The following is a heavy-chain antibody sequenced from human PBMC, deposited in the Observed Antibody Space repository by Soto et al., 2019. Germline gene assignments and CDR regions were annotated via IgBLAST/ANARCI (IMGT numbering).Heavy chain of an antibody. J-gene: IGHJ4*02. CDR1: EGPFSTYT. CDR3: ASLMYYDFWSGYSG. V-gene: IGHV1-69*01. CDR2: IIPMFGTA. Sequence: VHRVKSGAEWKKPGSWLRVSCKASEGPFSTYTTSWVDQALGQGLEWMGGIIPMFGTANYAQKFQGRVTITADESTSTAYMELSSLRSEDTAVYYCASLMYYDFWSGYSGWGQGTLVTVSS. D-gene: IGHD3-3*01.